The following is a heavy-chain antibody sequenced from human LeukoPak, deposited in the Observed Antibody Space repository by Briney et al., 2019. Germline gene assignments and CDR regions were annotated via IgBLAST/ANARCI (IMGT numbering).Heavy chain of an antibody. J-gene: IGHJ4*02. CDR3: AKGGLNWKYYYY. CDR1: GFTFSSYA. D-gene: IGHD1-1*01. V-gene: IGHV3-23*01. Sequence: GGSLRLSCAASGFTFSSYAMSWVRQAPGKGLEWVSAISGSGGSTYYADSVKGRFTISRDNSKNTLYLQMNSLGAEDTAVYYRAKGGLNWKYYYYWGQGTLVTVSS. CDR2: ISGSGGST.